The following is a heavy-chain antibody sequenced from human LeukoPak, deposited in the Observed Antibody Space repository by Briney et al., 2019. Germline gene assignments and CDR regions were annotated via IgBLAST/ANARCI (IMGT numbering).Heavy chain of an antibody. CDR3: ARRYSSGWYLGYNFDY. V-gene: IGHV4-31*03. Sequence: SQTLSLTCTVSGGSISSGGYYWSWIRQHPGKGLEWIGYIYYSGSTYYNPSLKSRVTISVDTSKNQFSLKLSSVTAADTAVYYCARRYSSGWYLGYNFDYWGQGTLVTVSS. J-gene: IGHJ4*02. CDR1: GGSISSGGYY. CDR2: IYYSGST. D-gene: IGHD6-19*01.